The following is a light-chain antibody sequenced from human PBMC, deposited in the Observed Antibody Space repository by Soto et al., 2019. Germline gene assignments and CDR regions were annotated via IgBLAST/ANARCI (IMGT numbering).Light chain of an antibody. CDR3: QSYDSTNQGV. J-gene: IGLJ2*01. CDR2: EDD. V-gene: IGLV6-57*03. Sequence: NFMLTQPHSVSESPGKTVTISCTRSSGSIANNYVQWYQQRPGSAPTAVIHEDDQRPSGVPDRFSGSIDRSSNSASLTISGLKTEDEDDYYCQSYDSTNQGVFGGGTKLTVL. CDR1: SGSIANNY.